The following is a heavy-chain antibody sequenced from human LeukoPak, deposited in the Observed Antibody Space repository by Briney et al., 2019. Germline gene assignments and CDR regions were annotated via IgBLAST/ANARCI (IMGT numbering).Heavy chain of an antibody. CDR3: TRGAGDYGYYFDY. CDR2: MFYTGST. V-gene: IGHV4-30-4*01. Sequence: SQTLSLTCTVPGGSITTADYYWSWIGQPPGKGLEWIGNMFYTGSTYYNPSLTSRVTMSIDTSKNQFSLMLTSVTASDTAVYYCTRGAGDYGYYFDYWGQGTLVTVSS. CDR1: GGSITTADYY. D-gene: IGHD4-17*01. J-gene: IGHJ4*02.